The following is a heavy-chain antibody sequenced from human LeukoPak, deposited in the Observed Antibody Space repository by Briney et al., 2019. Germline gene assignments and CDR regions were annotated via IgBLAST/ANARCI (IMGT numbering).Heavy chain of an antibody. V-gene: IGHV5-51*01. CDR3: ARSYYYGSGSYNYDAFDI. J-gene: IGHJ3*02. CDR2: IYPGDSDT. D-gene: IGHD3-10*01. CDR1: GYSFTSYW. Sequence: GESLKISCKGSGYSFTSYWIGWVRQMPGKGLEWIGIIYPGDSDTRYSPSFQGQVTISADKSISTAYLQWSSLKASDTAMYYCARSYYYGSGSYNYDAFDIWGQGTMITVSS.